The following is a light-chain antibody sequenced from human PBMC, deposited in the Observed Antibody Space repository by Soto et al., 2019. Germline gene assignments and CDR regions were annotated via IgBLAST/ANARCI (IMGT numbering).Light chain of an antibody. V-gene: IGKV3-20*01. CDR3: QQYGSSPWP. J-gene: IGKJ1*01. CDR2: GAS. Sequence: ELVLPQSPGTLSLSPGERATLSCRASQSGFSRYLAWFQQKRGQAPRVLICGASSSATGIPDRVSGSGSGPDFTLTIGRLEPEDFAVHYCQQYGSSPWPSGQGTKVEVK. CDR1: QSGFSRY.